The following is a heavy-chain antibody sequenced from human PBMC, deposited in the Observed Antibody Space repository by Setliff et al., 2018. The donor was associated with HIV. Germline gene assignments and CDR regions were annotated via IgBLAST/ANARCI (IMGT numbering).Heavy chain of an antibody. CDR3: AGIGDYSISGVAFHI. CDR1: GFGFSGSA. V-gene: IGHV3-13*01. CDR2: IGRGGDT. D-gene: IGHD4-4*01. Sequence: PGGSLRLSCAASGFGFSGSAMHWVRQAAGKGLEWVSGIGRGGDTYYLGSVKGRFTISRENAKNSLYLQMNSLTAGDTAVYFCAGIGDYSISGVAFHIWGQGTMVTVSS. J-gene: IGHJ3*02.